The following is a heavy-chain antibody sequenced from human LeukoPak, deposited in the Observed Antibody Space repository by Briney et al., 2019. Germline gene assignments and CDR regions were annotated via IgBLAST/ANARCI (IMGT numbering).Heavy chain of an antibody. CDR3: ARGEPGATTLTYHDY. D-gene: IGHD4-17*01. CDR2: IYYSGST. V-gene: IGHV4-59*01. CDR1: GGSISSYY. J-gene: IGHJ4*02. Sequence: SETLSLTCTVSGGSISSYYWSWIRQPPGKGLEWIGYIYYSGSTNYNPSLKSRVTISVDTSKNQFSLKLSSVTAADTAVYYCARGEPGATTLTYHDYWGQGTLVTVSS.